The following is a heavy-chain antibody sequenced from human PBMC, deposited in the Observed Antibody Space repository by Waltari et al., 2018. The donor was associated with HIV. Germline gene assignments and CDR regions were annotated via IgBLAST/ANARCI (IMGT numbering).Heavy chain of an antibody. J-gene: IGHJ6*02. CDR1: GSSFSSHG. Sequence: VKLVCSAVRVVQPGLSLWLSREATGSSFSSHGLTRVCHAPGKGLEWVALVRSEGSSDHDAESVSGRFSISRDNSKNTVYMQMTSLRVDDTAVYYCARDRIVGTNIEGAYHYGLDVWGQGTSVTVSS. CDR2: VRSEGSSD. CDR3: ARDRIVGTNIEGAYHYGLDV. V-gene: IGHV3-33*01. D-gene: IGHD1-26*01.